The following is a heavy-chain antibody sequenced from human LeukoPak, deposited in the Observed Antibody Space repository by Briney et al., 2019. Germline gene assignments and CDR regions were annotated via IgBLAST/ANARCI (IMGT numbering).Heavy chain of an antibody. D-gene: IGHD3-22*01. Sequence: SETLSLTCTVSGGSISSYYWSWIRQPPGKGLEWIGYIYYSGSTNYNPSLKSRVTISVDTSKNQFSLKLSSVTAADTAVYYCARWNYDSSGSFDYWGQGTLVAVSS. CDR3: ARWNYDSSGSFDY. CDR2: IYYSGST. J-gene: IGHJ4*02. V-gene: IGHV4-59*01. CDR1: GGSISSYY.